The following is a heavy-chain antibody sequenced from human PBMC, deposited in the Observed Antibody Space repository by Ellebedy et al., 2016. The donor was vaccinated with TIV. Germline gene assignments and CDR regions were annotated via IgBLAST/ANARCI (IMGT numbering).Heavy chain of an antibody. V-gene: IGHV3-21*06. J-gene: IGHJ3*02. CDR1: GFAFSNHW. D-gene: IGHD2-15*01. CDR2: ISGRDNYI. Sequence: GESLKISCVASGFAFSNHWMHWVRQAPGKGLEWVSSISGRDNYIYYADSVKGRFTISRDNAKNSLYLQMNSLRAEDTAVYYCSRCVVAHAAFDIWGQGTMVTVSS. CDR3: SRCVVAHAAFDI.